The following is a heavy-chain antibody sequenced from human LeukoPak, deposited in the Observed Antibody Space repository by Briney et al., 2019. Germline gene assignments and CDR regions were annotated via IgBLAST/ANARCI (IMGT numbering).Heavy chain of an antibody. J-gene: IGHJ3*02. Sequence: GGSLRLSCAASGFNFDDFGMTWVRRAPGKGLEWVANIRRDGSETHYVDSVMGRFTISRDNAKNSLYLQMNSLRAEDTAVYYCARDDTHYGSSGSFYDAFDIWGQGTMVTVSS. CDR3: ARDDTHYGSSGSFYDAFDI. D-gene: IGHD3-22*01. CDR1: GFNFDDFG. V-gene: IGHV3-7*01. CDR2: IRRDGSET.